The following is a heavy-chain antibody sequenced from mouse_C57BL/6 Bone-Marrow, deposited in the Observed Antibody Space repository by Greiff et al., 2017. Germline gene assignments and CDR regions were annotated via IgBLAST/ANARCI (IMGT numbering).Heavy chain of an antibody. CDR1: GYTFTDYE. CDR3: TRFPYVTTVTYFDY. V-gene: IGHV1-15*01. Sequence: QVQLQQSGAELVRPGASVTLSCKASGYTFTDYEMHWVKQTPVHGLEWIGALDPETGGTAYNQKFKGKAILTADKSSSTAYMALRSLTSEDSAVYYCTRFPYVTTVTYFDYWGQGTTLTVSS. D-gene: IGHD1-1*01. CDR2: LDPETGGT. J-gene: IGHJ2*01.